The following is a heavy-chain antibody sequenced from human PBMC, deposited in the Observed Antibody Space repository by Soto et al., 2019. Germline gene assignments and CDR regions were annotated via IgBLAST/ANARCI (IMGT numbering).Heavy chain of an antibody. CDR3: ARGPILPGATSWLDP. CDR1: GGIFSSFS. J-gene: IGHJ5*02. V-gene: IGHV1-69*13. D-gene: IGHD2-2*01. Sequence: SVKVSCKASGGIFSSFSITWVRQVPGHGLEWMGGIIPMTGTPNYAEKFQGRLTLTADASTRTAYLVLSSLKSEDTAVYYCARGPILPGATSWLDPWGQGTVVTVSS. CDR2: IIPMTGTP.